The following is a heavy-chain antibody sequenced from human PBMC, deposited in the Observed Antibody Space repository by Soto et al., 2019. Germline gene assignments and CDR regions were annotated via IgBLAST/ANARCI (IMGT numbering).Heavy chain of an antibody. Sequence: GGSLRLSCAASGFTFSTYWMNWVRQAPGKGLEWVANIKQDGSEKYYVDSVKGRFAISRDNAKDSLFLQMNNMRAEDTAVYYCVRDWSTFWGMDVWGQGTTVTVSS. J-gene: IGHJ6*02. CDR3: VRDWSTFWGMDV. CDR1: GFTFSTYW. V-gene: IGHV3-7*01. CDR2: IKQDGSEK.